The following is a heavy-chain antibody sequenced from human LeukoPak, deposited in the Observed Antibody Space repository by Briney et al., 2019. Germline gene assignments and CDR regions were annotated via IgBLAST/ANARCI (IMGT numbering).Heavy chain of an antibody. Sequence: ASVKVSCKPCGYTFPYYIHWVRQAPGQGLEWMGWIDPNSGATISAHTFQGRVSMTKDTSFTTVYMELSTLKSGDTAVYYCARDNYGRLDYWGQGSLVTVSS. J-gene: IGHJ4*02. CDR1: GYTFPYY. CDR2: IDPNSGAT. V-gene: IGHV1-2*02. CDR3: ARDNYGRLDY. D-gene: IGHD3-10*01.